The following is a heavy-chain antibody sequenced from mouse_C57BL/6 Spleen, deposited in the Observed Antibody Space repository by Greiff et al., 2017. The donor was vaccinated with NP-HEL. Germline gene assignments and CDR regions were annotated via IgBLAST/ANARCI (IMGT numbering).Heavy chain of an antibody. Sequence: EVQGVESGGGLVKPGGSLKLSCAASGFTFSSYAMSWVRQTPEKRLEWVATISDGGSYTYYPDNVKGRFTISRDNAKNNLYLQMSHLKSEDTAMYDCASDYDYDEGWFAYWGQGTRVTVSA. D-gene: IGHD2-4*01. J-gene: IGHJ3*01. CDR2: ISDGGSYT. CDR3: ASDYDYDEGWFAY. CDR1: GFTFSSYA. V-gene: IGHV5-4*01.